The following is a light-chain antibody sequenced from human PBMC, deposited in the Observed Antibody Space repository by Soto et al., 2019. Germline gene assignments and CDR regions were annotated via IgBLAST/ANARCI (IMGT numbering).Light chain of an antibody. CDR1: SSDVGGYNY. Sequence: QSALTQPRSVSGSPGQSVTISCTGTSSDVGGYNYVSWYQQHPGKVPKLMTYDVSERPSGVPDRFSGSKSGNTASLTISGLQADDEADYYCSSYAGSYTLGVFGGGTKVTVL. V-gene: IGLV2-11*01. CDR2: DVS. J-gene: IGLJ2*01. CDR3: SSYAGSYTLGV.